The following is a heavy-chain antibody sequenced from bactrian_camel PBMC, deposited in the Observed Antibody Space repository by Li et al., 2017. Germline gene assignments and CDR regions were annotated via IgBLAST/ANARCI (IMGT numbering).Heavy chain of an antibody. D-gene: IGHD3*01. CDR2: IYHGGGAT. CDR3: AFIWCSYTFRPRFDY. Sequence: DVQLVESGGGSVQAGGSLRLSCTASGFTFTDYYMTWVRQGPGKEREGVAAIYHGGGATAYADSEKGRFTISKDNAENTLFLQMNSLKPEDTGMYYCAFIWCSYTFRPRFDYWGQGTQVTVS. J-gene: IGHJ4*01. V-gene: IGHV3S31*01. CDR1: GFTFTDYY.